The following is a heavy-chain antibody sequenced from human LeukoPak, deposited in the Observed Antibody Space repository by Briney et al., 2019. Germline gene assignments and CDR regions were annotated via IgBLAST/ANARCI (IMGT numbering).Heavy chain of an antibody. CDR2: INHSGST. CDR1: GGSFSGYY. CDR3: ARGSKMVTFGGVIANLDY. Sequence: KPSETLSLTCAVYGGSFSGYYWSWIRQPPGKGLEWIGEINHSGSTYYNPSLKSRVTISVDTSKNQFSLKLNSVTAADTAVYYCARGSKMVTFGGVIANLDYWGQGTLVTVSS. D-gene: IGHD3-16*02. J-gene: IGHJ4*02. V-gene: IGHV4-34*01.